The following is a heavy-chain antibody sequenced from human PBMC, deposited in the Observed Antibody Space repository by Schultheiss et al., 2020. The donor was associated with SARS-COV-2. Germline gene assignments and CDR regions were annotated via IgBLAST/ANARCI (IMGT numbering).Heavy chain of an antibody. D-gene: IGHD3-3*01. V-gene: IGHV3-15*01. CDR2: IKSKTDGGTT. J-gene: IGHJ6*03. CDR3: TTAFRSGYRKSYYYYYYMDV. Sequence: GGSLRLSCAASGFTFSSYAMSWVRQAPGKGLEWVGRIKSKTDGGTTDYAAPVKGRFTISRDDSKNTLYLQMNSLKTEDTAVYYCTTAFRSGYRKSYYYYYYMDVWGKGTTVTVSS. CDR1: GFTFSSYA.